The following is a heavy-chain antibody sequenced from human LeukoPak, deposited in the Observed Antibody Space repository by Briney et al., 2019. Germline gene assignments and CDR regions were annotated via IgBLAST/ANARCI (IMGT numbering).Heavy chain of an antibody. D-gene: IGHD4-17*01. CDR3: ARDLTSAYGADPNDAFDI. CDR2: IYTSGST. J-gene: IGHJ3*02. CDR1: GGSISSYY. V-gene: IGHV4-4*07. Sequence: SETLSLTCTVSGGSISSYYWSWIRQPAGKGLEWIGRIYTSGSTNYNPSLKSRVTMSVDTSKNQFSLKLSSVTAADTAVYYCARDLTSAYGADPNDAFDIWGQGTMVTVSS.